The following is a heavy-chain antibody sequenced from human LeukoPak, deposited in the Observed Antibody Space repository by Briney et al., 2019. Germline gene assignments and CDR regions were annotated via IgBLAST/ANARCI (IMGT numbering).Heavy chain of an antibody. CDR1: GGSISSGGYY. Sequence: SETLSLTCTVSGGSISSGGYYWSWIRQHPGKGLEWIGYIYYSGSTYYNPSLKSRVTISIDTSKNQFSLKLSSVTAADTAVYFCARNFPGVGCSGGSCYDYWGQGTLVTVSS. V-gene: IGHV4-31*03. CDR2: IYYSGST. D-gene: IGHD2-15*01. CDR3: ARNFPGVGCSGGSCYDY. J-gene: IGHJ4*02.